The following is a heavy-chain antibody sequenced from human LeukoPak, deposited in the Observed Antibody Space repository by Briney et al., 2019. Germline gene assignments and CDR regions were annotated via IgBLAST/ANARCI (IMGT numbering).Heavy chain of an antibody. CDR1: GYTFTGYW. Sequence: GESLKISCKGSGYTFTGYWIGWVRPMPGKGLEWMAFIYPGDSETRYSPSFQGQVTISVDKSINTAYLQWSSLKASDTAIYYCARHAVYGDYAASRTFYFDYWGQGTLVTVSS. CDR2: IYPGDSET. J-gene: IGHJ4*02. V-gene: IGHV5-51*01. CDR3: ARHAVYGDYAASRTFYFDY. D-gene: IGHD4-17*01.